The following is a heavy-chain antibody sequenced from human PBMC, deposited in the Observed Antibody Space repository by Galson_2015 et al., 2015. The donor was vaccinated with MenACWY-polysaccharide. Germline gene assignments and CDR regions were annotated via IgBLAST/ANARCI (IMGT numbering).Heavy chain of an antibody. Sequence: ALRLSCAASGFSFSTSWMHWVRHAPGKGLVWVSRIRADGSATDYADSARGRFTISRDNAKNTLYLAMNSLRAEDTAVYYCTKAGAKYCRGSSCYFNWFDPWGQGTLVTVSS. D-gene: IGHD2-15*01. CDR2: IRADGSAT. J-gene: IGHJ5*02. V-gene: IGHV3-74*01. CDR1: GFSFSTSW. CDR3: TKAGAKYCRGSSCYFNWFDP.